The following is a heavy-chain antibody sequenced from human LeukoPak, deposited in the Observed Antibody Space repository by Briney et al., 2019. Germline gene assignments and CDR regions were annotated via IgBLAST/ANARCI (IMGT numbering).Heavy chain of an antibody. D-gene: IGHD3-22*01. V-gene: IGHV1-58*02. CDR3: AAVSPDSSGYPHYYYGMDV. CDR2: IVVGSGNT. Sequence: SVKVSCKAPGFTFTSSAMQWVRQARGQRLEWIGWIVVGSGNTNYAQKFQERVTITRDMSTSTAYMELSSLRSEDTAVYYCAAVSPDSSGYPHYYYGMDVWGQETTVTVSS. CDR1: GFTFTSSA. J-gene: IGHJ6*02.